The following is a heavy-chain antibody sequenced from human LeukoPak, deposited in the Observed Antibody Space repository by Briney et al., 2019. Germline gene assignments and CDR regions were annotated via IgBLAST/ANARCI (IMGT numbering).Heavy chain of an antibody. CDR2: ISSSSSTI. D-gene: IGHD3-22*01. CDR1: GFTFSSYS. CDR3: ARDMHYYDSSGYYLWDY. J-gene: IGHJ4*02. V-gene: IGHV3-48*01. Sequence: GGSLRLSWAASGFTFSSYSMNWVHQAPGKGLEWVSYISSSSSTIYYADSVKGRFTIYRDNAKNSLYLQMNSLRAEDTAVYYCARDMHYYDSSGYYLWDYWGQGTLVTVSS.